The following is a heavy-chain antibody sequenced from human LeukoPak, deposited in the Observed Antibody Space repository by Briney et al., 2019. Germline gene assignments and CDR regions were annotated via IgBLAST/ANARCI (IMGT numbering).Heavy chain of an antibody. CDR3: ARLLSSGSYFYFDY. J-gene: IGHJ4*02. D-gene: IGHD1-26*01. V-gene: IGHV1-69*13. CDR2: IIPIFGTA. Sequence: GASVKVSCKASGGTFSSYAISWVRQAPEQGLEWMGGIIPIFGTANYAQKFQGRVTITADESTSTAYMELSSLRSEDTAVYYCARLLSSGSYFYFDYWGQGTLVTVSS. CDR1: GGTFSSYA.